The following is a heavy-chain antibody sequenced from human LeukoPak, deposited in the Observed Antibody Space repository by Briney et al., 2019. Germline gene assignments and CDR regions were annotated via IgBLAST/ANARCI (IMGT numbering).Heavy chain of an antibody. D-gene: IGHD1-1*01. CDR3: ARGGTFVSDC. CDR2: IKQDGSGE. V-gene: IGHV3-7*01. J-gene: IGHJ4*02. Sequence: GGSLRLSCAASGFTFSTFWMSWVRQAPGKGLEWVANIKQDGSGEYYVDSMKGRFTVSRDNAKNSLYLQMDSLRAEDTAVYYCARGGTFVSDCWGQGTLVTVSS. CDR1: GFTFSTFW.